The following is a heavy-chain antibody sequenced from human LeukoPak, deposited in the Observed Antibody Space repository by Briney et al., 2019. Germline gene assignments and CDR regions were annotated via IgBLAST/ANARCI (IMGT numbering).Heavy chain of an antibody. CDR2: ISSDGSVT. CDR1: GFTFDSYA. J-gene: IGHJ4*02. D-gene: IGHD1-26*01. V-gene: IGHV3-23*01. Sequence: GGSLRLSCAASGFTFDSYAMNWVRLAPGKGLEWVSTISSDGSVTYFADSVRGRFTISRDNSKDTLYLHMNRLRAEDTAIYFCAKDKRGGSDYVYFDYWGQGTLVTVSS. CDR3: AKDKRGGSDYVYFDY.